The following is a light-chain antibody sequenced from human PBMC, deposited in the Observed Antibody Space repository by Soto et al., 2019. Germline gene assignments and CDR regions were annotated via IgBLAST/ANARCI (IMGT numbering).Light chain of an antibody. CDR3: AAWDDSPV. J-gene: IGLJ3*02. V-gene: IGLV1-47*02. CDR1: SSNIESNS. CDR2: SNN. Sequence: QAVVTQPPSASGTPGQRVTISCSGSSSNIESNSVYWYQQLPGTAPKLLIYSNNQRPSGVPDRFSGSKSGTSASLAISGLRSEDEADYYCAAWDDSPVFGGGTKLTVL.